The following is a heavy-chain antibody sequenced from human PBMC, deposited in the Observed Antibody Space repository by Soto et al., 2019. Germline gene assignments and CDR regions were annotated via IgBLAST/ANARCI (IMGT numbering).Heavy chain of an antibody. CDR2: IKQDGSEK. J-gene: IGHJ4*02. D-gene: IGHD6-19*01. V-gene: IGHV3-7*01. CDR3: AGGGGWESDS. Sequence: EVQLVESGGGLVQPGGSLRLSCAASSGFTFRSYWMNWVRQAPGKGLEWVVNIKQDGSEKNYGDSVKGRFTISRDNAKNSLYLQMNGLRADDTAVYYCAGGGGWESDSWGQGTLVIVSS. CDR1: SGFTFRSYW.